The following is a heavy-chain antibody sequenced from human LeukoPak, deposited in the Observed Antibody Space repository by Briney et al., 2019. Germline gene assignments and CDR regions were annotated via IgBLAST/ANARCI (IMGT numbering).Heavy chain of an antibody. J-gene: IGHJ3*02. CDR3: ATTTVTTSGENAFDI. V-gene: IGHV3-21*01. CDR1: GFTFSSYS. Sequence: GGSLRLSCAASGFTFSSYSMNWVRQAPGKGLEWVSSISSSGSYIYYADSVKGRFTISRDNAKNSLYLQMNSLRAEDTAVYYCATTTVTTSGENAFDIWGQGTMVTVSS. CDR2: ISSSGSYI. D-gene: IGHD4-17*01.